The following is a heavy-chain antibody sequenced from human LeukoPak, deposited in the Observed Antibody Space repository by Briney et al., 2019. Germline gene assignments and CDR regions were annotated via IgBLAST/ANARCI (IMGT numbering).Heavy chain of an antibody. V-gene: IGHV7-4-1*02. CDR2: INTNTGNP. CDR3: AKPVGRFIAAAGVYYMDV. CDR1: GYTFTSYA. J-gene: IGHJ6*03. Sequence: ASVKVSCKASGYTFTSYAMNWVRQAPGQGLEWMGWINTNTGNPTYAQGFTGRFVFSLDTSVSTAYLQISSLKAEDTAVYYCAKPVGRFIAAAGVYYMDVWGKGTTVTVSS. D-gene: IGHD6-13*01.